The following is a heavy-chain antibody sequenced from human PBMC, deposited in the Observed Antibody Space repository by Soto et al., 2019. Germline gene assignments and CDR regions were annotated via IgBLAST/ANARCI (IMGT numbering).Heavy chain of an antibody. V-gene: IGHV3-23*01. D-gene: IGHD3-9*01. J-gene: IGHJ4*02. Sequence: GGSLRLSCAASGFTFSSYAMSWVRQAPGKGLEWVSAISGSGGSTYYADSVKGRFTISRDNSKNTLYLQMNSLRAEDTAAYYCAKSPYFFRGPLDYWGQGTLVTVSS. CDR1: GFTFSSYA. CDR2: ISGSGGST. CDR3: AKSPYFFRGPLDY.